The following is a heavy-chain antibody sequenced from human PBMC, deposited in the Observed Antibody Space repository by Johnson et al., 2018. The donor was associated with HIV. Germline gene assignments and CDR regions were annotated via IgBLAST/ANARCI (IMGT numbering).Heavy chain of an antibody. CDR1: GFTVSSNY. D-gene: IGHD3-10*01. CDR3: ARWVMVRGREGFDV. V-gene: IGHV3-66*01. Sequence: VQLVESGGGLVQPGGSLRLSCAASGFTVSSNYMSWVRQAPGKGLEWVSVIYSGGSTYYADSVKGRFTISRDNSKNTLYLQMNSLRAEATAVYYCARWVMVRGREGFDVWGQGTMVTVSS. J-gene: IGHJ3*01. CDR2: IYSGGST.